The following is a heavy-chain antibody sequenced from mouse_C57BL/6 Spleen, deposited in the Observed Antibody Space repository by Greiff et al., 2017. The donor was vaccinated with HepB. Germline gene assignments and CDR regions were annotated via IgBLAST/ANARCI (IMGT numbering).Heavy chain of an antibody. Sequence: QVQLKQPGAELVRPGSSVKLSCKASGYTFTSYWMDWVKQRPGQGLEWIGNIYPSDSETHYNQKFKDKATLTVDKSSSTAYMQLSSLTSEDSAVYYCAIRHSSGYPAWFAYWGQGTLVTVSA. D-gene: IGHD3-1*01. V-gene: IGHV1-61*01. CDR1: GYTFTSYW. CDR2: IYPSDSET. J-gene: IGHJ3*01. CDR3: AIRHSSGYPAWFAY.